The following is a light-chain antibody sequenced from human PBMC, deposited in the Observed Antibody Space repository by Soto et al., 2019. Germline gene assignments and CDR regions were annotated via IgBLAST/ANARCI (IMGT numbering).Light chain of an antibody. CDR1: NIGSKN. CDR2: RDS. Sequence: SYELTQPLSVSVALGQTARITCGGNNIGSKNVHWYQQKPGQAPVLVIYRDSNRPSGIPERFSDSNSGNTATLTISRAQAGDEADYYCQVWDSSTHVVFGGRTKLTVL. J-gene: IGLJ2*01. V-gene: IGLV3-9*01. CDR3: QVWDSSTHVV.